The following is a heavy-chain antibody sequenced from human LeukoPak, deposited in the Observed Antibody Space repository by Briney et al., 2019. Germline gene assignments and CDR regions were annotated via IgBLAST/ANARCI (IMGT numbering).Heavy chain of an antibody. CDR1: GGTFSSYA. CDR3: ARELSSSCGFDY. D-gene: IGHD6-13*01. Sequence: GSSVKVSCKASGGTFSSYAISWVRQAPGQGLEWMGGIIPIFGTANYAQKFQGRVTITADESTSTAYVELSSLRSEDTAVYYCARELSSSCGFDYWGQGTLVTVSS. J-gene: IGHJ4*02. CDR2: IIPIFGTA. V-gene: IGHV1-69*01.